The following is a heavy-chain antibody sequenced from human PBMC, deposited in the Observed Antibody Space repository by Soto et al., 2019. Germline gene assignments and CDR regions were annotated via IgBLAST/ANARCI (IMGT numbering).Heavy chain of an antibody. J-gene: IGHJ6*03. CDR2: IYPGDSDT. Sequence: PGESLKISCKGSGYSFTSYWIGWVRQMPGKGLEWMGIIYPGDSDTRYSPSFQGQVTISADKSISTAYLQWSSLKASDTAMYYCASRAYSGYDPGPYYYYMDVWGKGTTVTVSS. V-gene: IGHV5-51*01. CDR1: GYSFTSYW. CDR3: ASRAYSGYDPGPYYYYMDV. D-gene: IGHD5-12*01.